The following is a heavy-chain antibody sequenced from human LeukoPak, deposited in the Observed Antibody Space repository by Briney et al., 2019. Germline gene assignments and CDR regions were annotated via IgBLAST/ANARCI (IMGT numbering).Heavy chain of an antibody. Sequence: SETLSLTCTVSGGSISSYYWSWIRQPAGKGLEWIGRIYTSGSTNYNPSLKSRVIISVDKSKNQFSLKLSSVTAADTAVYYCARENDLGYCSGGSCYYYMDVWGKGTTVTVSS. CDR1: GGSISSYY. J-gene: IGHJ6*03. CDR3: ARENDLGYCSGGSCYYYMDV. D-gene: IGHD2-15*01. V-gene: IGHV4-4*07. CDR2: IYTSGST.